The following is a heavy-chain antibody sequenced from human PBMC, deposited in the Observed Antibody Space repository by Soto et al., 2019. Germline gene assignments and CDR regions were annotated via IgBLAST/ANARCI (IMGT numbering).Heavy chain of an antibody. D-gene: IGHD3-9*01. CDR3: ATFQTMSLVRVGAFNI. V-gene: IGHV4-4*08. J-gene: IGHJ3*02. CDR1: GGVISSSY. CDR2: VDSTGT. Sequence: PSETLSLTCTVSGGVISSSYWTWIRQPPGKGLEWIGNVDSTGTSYAPSLKSRVTISLDTSKNQFSLEMTSVTAADTAVYFCATFQTMSLVRVGAFNIWGQGTLVTVSS.